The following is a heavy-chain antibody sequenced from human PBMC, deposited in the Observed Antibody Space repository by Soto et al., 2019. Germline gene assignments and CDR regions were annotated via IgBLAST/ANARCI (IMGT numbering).Heavy chain of an antibody. CDR1: GFTFSSYA. Sequence: PGGSLRLSCAASGFTFSSYAMRWVRLALGEGLEWVSAISGSGGNTYYADSVKGRFTISRDNSNNTLYLQLNSLKAEDTAVDYCAKCSSSGSYGVNYYYVMDVWGQGTTVTVAS. CDR3: AKCSSSGSYGVNYYYVMDV. D-gene: IGHD3-10*01. CDR2: ISGSGGNT. J-gene: IGHJ6*02. V-gene: IGHV3-23*01.